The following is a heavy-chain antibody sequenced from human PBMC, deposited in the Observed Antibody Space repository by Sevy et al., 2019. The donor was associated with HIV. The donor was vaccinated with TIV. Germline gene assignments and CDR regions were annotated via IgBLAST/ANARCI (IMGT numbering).Heavy chain of an antibody. Sequence: GGSLRLSCVTSGFSFSDYHMSWIRLAPGKGLEWISHITSSHGAKVYADSVRGRFDISRDNARKSVYLQMNRLQVDDTATYFCVGRRYRVGHSWSYFFDFWGQGTPVTVSS. CDR2: ITSSHGAK. CDR1: GFSFSDYH. CDR3: VGRRYRVGHSWSYFFDF. V-gene: IGHV3-11*01. J-gene: IGHJ4*02. D-gene: IGHD5-18*01.